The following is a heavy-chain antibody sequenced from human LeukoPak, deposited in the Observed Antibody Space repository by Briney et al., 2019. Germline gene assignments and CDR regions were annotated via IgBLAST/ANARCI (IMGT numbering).Heavy chain of an antibody. V-gene: IGHV5-10-1*01. CDR1: GYSFTSYW. Sequence: PGESLKISCKGSGYSFTSYWIGWVRQMPGKGLEWMGRIDPTDSYTNYSPSFRGHVTISADKSINTAYLQWSSLKASDTAMYYCARHLSRVQGWFDPWGQGTLVTVSS. CDR2: IDPTDSYT. CDR3: ARHLSRVQGWFDP. J-gene: IGHJ5*02.